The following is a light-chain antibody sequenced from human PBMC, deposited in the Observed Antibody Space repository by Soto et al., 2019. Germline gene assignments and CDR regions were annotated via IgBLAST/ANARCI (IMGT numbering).Light chain of an antibody. CDR3: SSSTSSSTLLYV. J-gene: IGLJ1*01. Sequence: QSALTQPASVSGSPGQSITISCTGTSSDVGGYNYVSWYQQHPGKAPKLMIYDVSNRPPGVSNRFSGSKSGNTASLTISGLQAEDEADYYCSSSTSSSTLLYVFGTGTKVTVL. CDR2: DVS. V-gene: IGLV2-14*01. CDR1: SSDVGGYNY.